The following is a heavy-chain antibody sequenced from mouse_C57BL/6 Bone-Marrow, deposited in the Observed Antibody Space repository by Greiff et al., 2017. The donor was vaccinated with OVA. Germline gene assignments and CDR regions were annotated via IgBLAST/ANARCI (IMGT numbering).Heavy chain of an antibody. J-gene: IGHJ1*03. CDR2: IDPSDSYT. D-gene: IGHD2-4*01. CDR1: GYTFTSYW. CDR3: ANDYDNWYFDV. V-gene: IGHV1-50*01. Sequence: QVQLQQPGAELVKPGASVKLSCKASGYTFTSYWMQWVKQRPGQGLEWIGEIDPSDSYTNYNQKFKGKATLTVDTSSSTAYMQLSSLTSEDSAVDDCANDYDNWYFDVWGTGTTVTVSS.